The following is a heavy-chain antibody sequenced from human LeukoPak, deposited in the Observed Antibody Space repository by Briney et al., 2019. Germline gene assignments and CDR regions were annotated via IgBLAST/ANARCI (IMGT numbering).Heavy chain of an antibody. CDR1: GFTFSSYA. Sequence: GGSLRLSCAAPGFTFSSYAMSWVRQTPGKGLEWVSGITASGGSTYHADSVKGRFTIFRDNSINTLNLQMNNLRAEDTAIYYCAKGLGFWSGYYTPFDYWGQGSSVTVSS. CDR3: AKGLGFWSGYYTPFDY. CDR2: ITASGGST. V-gene: IGHV3-23*01. J-gene: IGHJ4*02. D-gene: IGHD3-3*01.